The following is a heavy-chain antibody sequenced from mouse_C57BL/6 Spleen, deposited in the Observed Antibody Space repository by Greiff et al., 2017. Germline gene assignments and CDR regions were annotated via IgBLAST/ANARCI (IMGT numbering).Heavy chain of an antibody. CDR3: TRAVVAFDY. D-gene: IGHD1-1*01. CDR1: GYTFTDYE. Sequence: QVQLKESGAELVRPGASVTLSCKASGYTFTDYEMHWVKQTPVHGLEWIGAIDPETGGTAYNQTFKGKAILTADKSSSTAYMELRSLTSEDSAVYYCTRAVVAFDYWGQGTTLTVSS. J-gene: IGHJ2*01. V-gene: IGHV1-15*01. CDR2: IDPETGGT.